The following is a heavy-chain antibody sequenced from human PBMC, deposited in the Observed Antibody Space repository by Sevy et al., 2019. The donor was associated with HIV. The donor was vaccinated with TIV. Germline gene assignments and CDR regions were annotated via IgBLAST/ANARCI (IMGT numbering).Heavy chain of an antibody. D-gene: IGHD6-13*01. Sequence: GGSLRLSCAASGFTFFSHVMSWVRQAPGKGLEWVSGLSGRGGTTYYADSVKGRFSISRDNSKNNLYLQMGSLRIEDTAVYYCATGTTDSSISWVFDVWGQGTMVTVSS. J-gene: IGHJ3*01. V-gene: IGHV3-23*01. CDR1: GFTFFSHV. CDR2: LSGRGGTT. CDR3: ATGTTDSSISWVFDV.